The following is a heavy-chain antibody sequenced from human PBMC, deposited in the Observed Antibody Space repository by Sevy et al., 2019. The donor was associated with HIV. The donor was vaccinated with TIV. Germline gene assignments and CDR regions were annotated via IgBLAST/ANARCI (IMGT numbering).Heavy chain of an antibody. CDR1: GHTSSDYY. J-gene: IGHJ4*02. V-gene: IGHV1-2*02. CDR2: INSKSGAT. CDR3: ATEYSYDY. D-gene: IGHD4-4*01. Sequence: ASVKVSCKASGHTSSDYYIQWVRQAPGQGLEWMGWINSKSGATSYPQKFQGRVTMTCDTSISTAYMELSRLRSDDTAVYYCATEYSYDYWGQGTLVTVSS.